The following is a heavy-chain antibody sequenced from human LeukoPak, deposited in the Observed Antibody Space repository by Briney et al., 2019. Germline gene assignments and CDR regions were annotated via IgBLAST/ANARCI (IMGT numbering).Heavy chain of an antibody. D-gene: IGHD6-6*01. J-gene: IGHJ3*01. V-gene: IGHV3-7*03. CDR3: ARSSYSSSSSV. CDR2: INSDGSEG. CDR1: GFTFSGFW. Sequence: GGALRLSCAVSGFTFSGFWMSWCRQAPGQGLEWVASINSDGSEGYYADVVKGGFTISRDNAKNSLYLQIKSLRAEDTAVYYCARSSYSSSSSVWGQGTMVTVSS.